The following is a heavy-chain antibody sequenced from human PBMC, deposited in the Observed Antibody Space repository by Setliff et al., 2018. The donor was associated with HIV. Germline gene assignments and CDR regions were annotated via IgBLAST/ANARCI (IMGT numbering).Heavy chain of an antibody. V-gene: IGHV1-69*05. CDR1: GGTFSNYA. CDR3: ARVPNQELYFYGMDV. CDR2: IIPIFGSI. J-gene: IGHJ6*02. D-gene: IGHD1-7*01. Sequence: SVKVSCKASGGTFSNYAISWVRQAPGQGLEWMGGIIPIFGSINYAQKFQGRVTITTDEPTSTAYMELSSLRSEDTAVYYCARVPNQELYFYGMDVWGQGTTVTVSS.